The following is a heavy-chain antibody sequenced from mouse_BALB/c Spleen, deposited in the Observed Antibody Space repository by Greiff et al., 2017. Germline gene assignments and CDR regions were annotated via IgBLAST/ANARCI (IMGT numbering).Heavy chain of an antibody. V-gene: IGHV5-6-5*01. CDR3: AAAYYRYDVGAMDY. CDR2: ISSGGST. Sequence: EVKLVESGGGLVKPGGSLKLSCAASGFTFSSYAMSWVRQTPEKRLEWVASISSGGSTYYPDSVKGRFTISRDNARNILYMQMSSLRSEDTAMYYGAAAYYRYDVGAMDYWGQGTSVTVSS. CDR1: GFTFSSYA. J-gene: IGHJ4*01. D-gene: IGHD2-14*01.